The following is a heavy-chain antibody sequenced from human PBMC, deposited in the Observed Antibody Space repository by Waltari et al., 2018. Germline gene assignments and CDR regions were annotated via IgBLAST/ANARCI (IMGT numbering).Heavy chain of an antibody. CDR3: ARQGIAGSLDY. CDR2: IYPGDSDT. D-gene: IGHD6-13*01. CDR1: GYSYRSYC. J-gene: IGHJ4*02. Sequence: EVQLVQSGAEVKKSGESLKISCKGSGYSYRSYCTGWGRQMPGKGLEWMGIIYPGDSDTRYSASFQGQVTISADKSISTAYLQWSSLKASDTAMYYCARQGIAGSLDYWGQGTLVTVSS. V-gene: IGHV5-51*01.